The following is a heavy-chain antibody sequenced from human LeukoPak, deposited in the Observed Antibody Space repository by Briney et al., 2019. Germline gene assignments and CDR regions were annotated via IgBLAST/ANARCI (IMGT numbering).Heavy chain of an antibody. CDR2: IYYSGST. J-gene: IGHJ3*02. CDR1: GGSISSSSYY. CDR3: ARETDASGSYYDAFDI. D-gene: IGHD3-10*01. Sequence: SETLSLTCTVPGGSISSSSYYWGWIRQPPGKGLEWIGSIYYSGSTYYNPSLKSRVTISVDTSKNQFSLKLSSVTAADTAMYYCARETDASGSYYDAFDIWGQGTLVTVSS. V-gene: IGHV4-39*07.